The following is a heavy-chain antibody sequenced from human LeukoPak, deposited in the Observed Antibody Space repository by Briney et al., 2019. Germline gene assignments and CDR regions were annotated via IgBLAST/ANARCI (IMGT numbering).Heavy chain of an antibody. Sequence: SCKTSGYSFTNFGIRWVRQAPGQGREWMGIIYPGDSDTRYSPSFQAQVTISADKSISTAYLQWSSLKASDTAMYYCARLIFGGSSWLFDYRGQGTLVTVSS. D-gene: IGHD6-13*01. CDR2: IYPGDSDT. CDR3: ARLIFGGSSWLFDY. CDR1: GYSFTNFG. V-gene: IGHV5-51*01. J-gene: IGHJ4*02.